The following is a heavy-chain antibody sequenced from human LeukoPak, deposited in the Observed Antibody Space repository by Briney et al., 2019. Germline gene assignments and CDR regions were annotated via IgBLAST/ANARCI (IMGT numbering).Heavy chain of an antibody. CDR1: GYTLTELS. Sequence: ASVTVSCKVSGYTLTELSMHWVRQAPGKGLEWMGGFDPEDGETIYAQKFQGRVTMTEDTSTDTAYMELSSLRSEDTAVYYCATGAFGELLRAFDYWGQGTLVTVSS. CDR3: ATGAFGELLRAFDY. D-gene: IGHD1-26*01. J-gene: IGHJ4*02. CDR2: FDPEDGET. V-gene: IGHV1-24*01.